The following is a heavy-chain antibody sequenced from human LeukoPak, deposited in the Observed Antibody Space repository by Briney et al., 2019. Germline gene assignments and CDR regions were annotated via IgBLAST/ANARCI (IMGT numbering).Heavy chain of an antibody. CDR1: GFTFSSYS. J-gene: IGHJ4*02. CDR2: ISSSSSTI. D-gene: IGHD6-19*01. V-gene: IGHV3-48*04. Sequence: GGSRRLSCAASGFTFSSYSMYWARQAPGKGLEWVSYISSSSSTIYYADSVKGRFTISRDNAKNSLYLQMNSLRADDTAVYYCARDQGVAGYVIGYWGQGTLVTVSS. CDR3: ARDQGVAGYVIGY.